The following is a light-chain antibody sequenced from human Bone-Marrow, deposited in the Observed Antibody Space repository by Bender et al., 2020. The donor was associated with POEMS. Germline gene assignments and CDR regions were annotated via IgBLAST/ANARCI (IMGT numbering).Light chain of an antibody. J-gene: IGLJ2*01. Sequence: QSALTQPRSVSGSPGQSVTISCTGTNSDVGGYNFVSWYQQHPGKAPKLMIYEATKRPSGVSNRFSGSKSGNTASLTISGLQAEDEADYYCTSYITSSSLVLFGGGTKVTVL. CDR2: EAT. CDR1: NSDVGGYNF. CDR3: TSYITSSSLVL. V-gene: IGLV2-14*01.